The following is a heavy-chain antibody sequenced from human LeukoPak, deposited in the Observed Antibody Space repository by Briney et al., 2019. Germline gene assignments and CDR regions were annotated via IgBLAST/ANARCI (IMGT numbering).Heavy chain of an antibody. D-gene: IGHD4-17*01. J-gene: IGHJ3*02. V-gene: IGHV4-39*01. CDR1: GGSISTTNYY. CDR2: IYSSGNT. Sequence: PSETLSLTCTVSGGSISTTNYYWGWIRQPPGRDLEWIGSIYSSGNTYYNPSLESRVTISVDTSKNQLSLKLTSATAADTAVYYCARRVNDYGDYGAFDIWGQGTMVTVSS. CDR3: ARRVNDYGDYGAFDI.